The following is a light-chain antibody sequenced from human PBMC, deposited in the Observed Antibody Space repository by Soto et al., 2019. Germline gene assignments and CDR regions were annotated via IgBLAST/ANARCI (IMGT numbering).Light chain of an antibody. CDR2: GAS. V-gene: IGKV3-20*01. Sequence: EMVLTQSPDTLSLSPGERATLSCRASQSVTSSYLAWYQQKPGQAPRLVMYGASIRTSGIPDRFSGSGSGTDFTLTISRLEPEDFAVYYCQQYVRAPWTFGQGTKVDIK. CDR3: QQYVRAPWT. CDR1: QSVTSSY. J-gene: IGKJ1*01.